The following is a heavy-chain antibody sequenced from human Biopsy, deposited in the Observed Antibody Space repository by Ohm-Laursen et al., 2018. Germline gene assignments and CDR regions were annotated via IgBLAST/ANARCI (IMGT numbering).Heavy chain of an antibody. CDR2: VYYTGST. J-gene: IGHJ2*01. CDR3: ARDRGYYSDRTVPGYFDL. V-gene: IGHV4-59*02. D-gene: IGHD3-22*01. Sequence: TLSLTCTVSGDSVTKYYWSWIRQPPGKGLEWIGYVYYTGSTDYNPSLQSRVTISVDTSKNHFSLRLRSVTPADTAIYYCARDRGYYSDRTVPGYFDLWGRGTLVTASS. CDR1: GDSVTKYY.